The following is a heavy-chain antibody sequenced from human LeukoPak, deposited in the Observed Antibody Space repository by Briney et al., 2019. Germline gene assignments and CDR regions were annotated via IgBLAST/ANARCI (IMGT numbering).Heavy chain of an antibody. CDR1: GGTFSSYA. J-gene: IGHJ3*02. CDR3: ARGGDNERGGAFDI. CDR2: IIPIFGTA. V-gene: IGHV1-69*05. D-gene: IGHD2-21*02. Sequence: SVKVSCKASGGTFSSYAISWVRQAPGQGLEWMGRIIPIFGTANYAQKFQGRVTITTDESTSTAYMELSSLRSEDTAVYYCARGGDNERGGAFDIWGQGTMVTVSS.